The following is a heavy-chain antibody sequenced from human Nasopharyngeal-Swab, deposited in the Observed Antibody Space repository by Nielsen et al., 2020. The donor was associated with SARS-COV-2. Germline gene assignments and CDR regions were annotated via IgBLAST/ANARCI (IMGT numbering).Heavy chain of an antibody. Sequence: WIRQPPGKGLEWIGGINHSGSTNYNPSLKSRVTISVDTSKNQFSLKLSSVTAADTAVYYCARGGGRVVVVPAARVRSYYYGMDVWGQGTTVTVSS. V-gene: IGHV4-34*01. CDR3: ARGGGRVVVVPAARVRSYYYGMDV. J-gene: IGHJ6*02. CDR2: INHSGST. D-gene: IGHD2-2*01.